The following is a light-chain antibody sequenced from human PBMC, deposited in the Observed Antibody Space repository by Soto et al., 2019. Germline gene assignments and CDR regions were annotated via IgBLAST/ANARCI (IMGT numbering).Light chain of an antibody. V-gene: IGKV3-20*01. CDR1: QSVSSSY. CDR3: HQRQSWPRT. Sequence: EIVLTQSPGTLSLSPGERATLSFRASQSVSSSYLAWYQQKPGQAPRLLIYGASSRAAGIPARFSASGTGTDFTLTISDVQPEDFAVYYCHQRQSWPRTFGQGTKVDIK. CDR2: GAS. J-gene: IGKJ1*01.